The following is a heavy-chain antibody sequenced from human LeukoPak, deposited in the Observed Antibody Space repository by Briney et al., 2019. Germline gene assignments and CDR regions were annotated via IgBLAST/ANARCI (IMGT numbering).Heavy chain of an antibody. V-gene: IGHV3-20*04. CDR3: ARFPGYDSYYFDY. D-gene: IGHD5-12*01. J-gene: IGHJ4*02. CDR2: INWNGGST. CDR1: GFTFDDCG. Sequence: GGSLRLSCAASGFTFDDCGMSWVRQAPGRGLEWVSGINWNGGSTGYADSVKGRFTISRDNAKNSLYLQMDSLRAEDTALYYCARFPGYDSYYFDYWGQGTLVTVSS.